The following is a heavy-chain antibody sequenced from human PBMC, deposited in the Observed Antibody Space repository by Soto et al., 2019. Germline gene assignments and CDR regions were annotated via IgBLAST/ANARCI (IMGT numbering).Heavy chain of an antibody. J-gene: IGHJ4*02. CDR2: IYYSGST. V-gene: IGHV4-39*02. D-gene: IGHD3-22*01. CDR1: GGSIVSISYC. Sequence: TSETLSLSSTVSGGSIVSISYCWVWISQPPGKGLEWIGSIYYSGSTYYNPSLKSRVTISVDTSKNQFSLKLSSVTAADTAVYYCARDPLYYDSSGYYPIWGQGTLVTVSS. CDR3: ARDPLYYDSSGYYPI.